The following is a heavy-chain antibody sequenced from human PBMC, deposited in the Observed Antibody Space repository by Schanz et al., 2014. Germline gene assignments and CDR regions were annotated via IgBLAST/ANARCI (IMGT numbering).Heavy chain of an antibody. J-gene: IGHJ4*02. CDR1: GFTVSSNH. CDR3: ARVHHYDPSGWGYFDY. Sequence: EGQLAESGGGLVQTGGSLRLSCAVSGFTVSSNHMSWVRQAPGKGLEWVSVIYSGIGAYYADSVKDRFTVSRDNSKNTVYLQMNRLRAEDTAVYYCARVHHYDPSGWGYFDYWGRGALVTVSS. V-gene: IGHV3-66*01. D-gene: IGHD3-22*01. CDR2: IYSGIGA.